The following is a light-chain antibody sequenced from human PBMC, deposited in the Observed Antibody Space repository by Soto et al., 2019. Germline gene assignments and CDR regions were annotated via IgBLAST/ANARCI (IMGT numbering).Light chain of an antibody. Sequence: QSALTQPASVSGSPGQSITISCTGTSSDVGDYNYVSWYQQHPGKAPKLMNDDVSNRPSGVSNRFSGSKSGSTAYLPISGLQAEDEADYYCSSYRSSTTRVFGTGTKLTVL. J-gene: IGLJ1*01. V-gene: IGLV2-14*01. CDR1: SSDVGDYNY. CDR2: DVS. CDR3: SSYRSSTTRV.